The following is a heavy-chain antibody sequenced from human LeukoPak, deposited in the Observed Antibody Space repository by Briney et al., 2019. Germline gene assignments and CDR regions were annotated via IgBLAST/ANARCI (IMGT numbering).Heavy chain of an antibody. CDR1: EFTFSSYW. V-gene: IGHV3-21*01. J-gene: IGHJ6*03. Sequence: GGSLRLSCAASEFTFSSYWMSWVRQAPGKGLEWVSSISSTSSSYRYYADSVKGRFTISRDNAKNSLYLQMNSLRAEDTAVYYCAREHSGYDFPGRDYYYMDVWGKGTTVTVSS. CDR3: AREHSGYDFPGRDYYYMDV. D-gene: IGHD5-12*01. CDR2: ISSTSSSYR.